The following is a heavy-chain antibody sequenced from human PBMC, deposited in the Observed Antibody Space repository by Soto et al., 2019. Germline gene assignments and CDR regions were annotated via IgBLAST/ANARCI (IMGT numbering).Heavy chain of an antibody. CDR2: IDSEGVGT. Sequence: EVQLVESGGDLVQPGGSLRLSCVASGFPFSDYWLYWVRQAPGKGLVWVSRIDSEGVGTNYADSVKGRFTISRDNAKNTLYLEINSLRAEDTAVYYCVRLGGSSRVDFWGQGTLVTVSS. CDR3: VRLGGSSRVDF. V-gene: IGHV3-74*01. J-gene: IGHJ4*01. D-gene: IGHD3-16*01. CDR1: GFPFSDYW.